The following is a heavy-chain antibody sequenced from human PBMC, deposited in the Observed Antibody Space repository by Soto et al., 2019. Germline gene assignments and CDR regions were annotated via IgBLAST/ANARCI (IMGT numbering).Heavy chain of an antibody. D-gene: IGHD6-13*01. CDR3: ARVNSYSNDWAGFDS. CDR1: GYTFTSYG. V-gene: IGHV1-18*01. Sequence: GASVKVSCKASGYTFTSYGISWVRQAPGQGLEWMGMINANNGNTDYAQIFQGRVTLTRDTSTNTVYMGLSNLRSDDTAEYYCARVNSYSNDWAGFDSWGQGTLVTVSS. J-gene: IGHJ4*02. CDR2: INANNGNT.